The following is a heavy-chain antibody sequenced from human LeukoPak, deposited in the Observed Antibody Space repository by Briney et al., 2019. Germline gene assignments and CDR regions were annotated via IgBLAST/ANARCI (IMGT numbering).Heavy chain of an antibody. V-gene: IGHV4-34*01. Sequence: KPSETLSLTCAVYGGSFSGYYWSWIRQPPGKGLEWIGEINHSGSTNYNPSLKSRVTISVDTSKNQFSLKLSSVTAADTAVYYCAREGYSYGLYYFDYWGQGTLVTVSS. CDR2: INHSGST. J-gene: IGHJ4*02. CDR1: GGSFSGYY. CDR3: AREGYSYGLYYFDY. D-gene: IGHD5-18*01.